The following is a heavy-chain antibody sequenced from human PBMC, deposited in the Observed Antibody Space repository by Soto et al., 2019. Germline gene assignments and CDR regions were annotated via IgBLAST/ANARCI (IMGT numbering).Heavy chain of an antibody. J-gene: IGHJ4*02. CDR1: GFTFSSYG. CDR3: AKDREYYDSSGYYFDY. D-gene: IGHD3-22*01. Sequence: QVQLVESGGGVVQPGRSLRLSCAASGFTFSSYGMHWVRQAPGKGLEWVAVISYDGSNKYYADSVKGRFTISRDNSKNTLYLQMNSLSAEDTAVYYCAKDREYYDSSGYYFDYWGQGTLVTVSS. V-gene: IGHV3-30*18. CDR2: ISYDGSNK.